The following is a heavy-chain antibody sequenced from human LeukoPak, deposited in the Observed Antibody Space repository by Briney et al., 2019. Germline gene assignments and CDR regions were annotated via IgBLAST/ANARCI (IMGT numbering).Heavy chain of an antibody. CDR1: GYTFTGYY. CDR3: ARDGGRDGYNIFDY. V-gene: IGHV1-2*04. Sequence: ASVKVSCKASGYTFTGYYMHWVRQAPGQGLEWMGWINPNSGGTNYAQKFQGWVTMTRDTSISTAYMELSRLRSDDTAVYYCARDGGRDGYNIFDYWGQGTLVTVSS. D-gene: IGHD5-24*01. J-gene: IGHJ4*02. CDR2: INPNSGGT.